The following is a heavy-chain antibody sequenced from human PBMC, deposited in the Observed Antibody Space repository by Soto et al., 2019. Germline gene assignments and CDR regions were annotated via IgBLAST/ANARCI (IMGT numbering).Heavy chain of an antibody. CDR2: IKEDGSER. D-gene: IGHD6-19*01. CDR3: ASLIVSSAWDF. V-gene: IGHV3-7*03. Sequence: EVQLVESGGGLVQPGGSLRLSSAVCGFDFNNYRMSWVRKAPGKGLEWVATIKEDGSERYYVPSVRGRFTISRDNAKNSLSLQMNSLRADDTAVYYCASLIVSSAWDFWGQGTLVTVSS. J-gene: IGHJ4*02. CDR1: GFDFNNYR.